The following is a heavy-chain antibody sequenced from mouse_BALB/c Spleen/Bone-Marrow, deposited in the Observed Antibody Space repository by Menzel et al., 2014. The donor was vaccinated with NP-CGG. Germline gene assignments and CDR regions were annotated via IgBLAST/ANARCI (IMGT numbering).Heavy chain of an antibody. Sequence: EVHLVESGGGWVQPGDSLTLSCATSGFTFSDFYMEWVRQPPGKRLEWIAASRNKAKYYTTEDSASVKGRFIVSRDTTRSVLYLQMNPLRDEDTAIYYCARDVGYGNFFVYWGKGTLGPVSA. V-gene: IGHV7-1*02. CDR2: SRNKAKYYTT. CDR1: GFTFSDFY. J-gene: IGHJ3*01. CDR3: ARDVGYGNFFVY. D-gene: IGHD2-10*02.